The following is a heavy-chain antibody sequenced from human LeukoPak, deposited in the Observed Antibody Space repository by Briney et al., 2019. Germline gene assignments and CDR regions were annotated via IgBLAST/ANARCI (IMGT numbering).Heavy chain of an antibody. Sequence: GGSLRLSCAASGFTFSSYSMNWVRQAPGKGLEWVSYISSSSSTIYYADSVKGRFTISRDNAKNSLYLQMNSLRAEDTAVYYCAREGGSSSWYVETFFDYWGQGTLVTVSS. CDR2: ISSSSSTI. CDR3: AREGGSSSWYVETFFDY. D-gene: IGHD6-13*01. J-gene: IGHJ4*02. CDR1: GFTFSSYS. V-gene: IGHV3-48*01.